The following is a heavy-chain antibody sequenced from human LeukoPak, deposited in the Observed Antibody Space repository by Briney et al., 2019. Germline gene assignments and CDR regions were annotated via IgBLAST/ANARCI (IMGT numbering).Heavy chain of an antibody. J-gene: IGHJ4*02. V-gene: IGHV3-23*01. CDR3: AKLMTTHRRYFDY. CDR1: GFTFSSYA. CDR2: ISDSGGSA. Sequence: PGGSLRLSCAASGFTFSSYAMSWVRQAPGKGLEWVSVISDSGGSAYCADSVKGRFTMSRDNSKNTLYLQMNSLRAEDTAVYYCAKLMTTHRRYFDYWGQGTLVTVSS. D-gene: IGHD1-1*01.